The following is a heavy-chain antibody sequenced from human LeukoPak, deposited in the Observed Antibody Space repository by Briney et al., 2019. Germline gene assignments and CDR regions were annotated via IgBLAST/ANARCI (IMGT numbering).Heavy chain of an antibody. CDR1: GLIFSAAW. CDR3: TTELQLLETFDT. D-gene: IGHD2-2*01. J-gene: IGHJ3*02. V-gene: IGHV3-15*01. CDR2: IKGKTDGETV. Sequence: GGSLRLSCAGSGLIFSAAWMNWVRQAPGKGLERVCRIKGKTDGETVDYAAPVKGRFTISRDDSKNMVYLRMDSLKTDDTAVYFCTTELQLLETFDTWGLGTVVTVSS.